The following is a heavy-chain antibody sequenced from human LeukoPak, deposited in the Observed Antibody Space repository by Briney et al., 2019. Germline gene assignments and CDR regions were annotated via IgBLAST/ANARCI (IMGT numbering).Heavy chain of an antibody. CDR2: IYYSGST. CDR1: GGSISSSSYY. J-gene: IGHJ4*02. D-gene: IGHD6-6*01. Sequence: PSETLSLTCTVSGGSISSSSYYWGWIRQPPGKGLEWIGSIYYSGSTYYNPSLKSRVTISVDTSKNQFSLKLSSVTAADTAVYYCAGLSSSFLFDYWGQGTLLTVSS. V-gene: IGHV4-39*01. CDR3: AGLSSSFLFDY.